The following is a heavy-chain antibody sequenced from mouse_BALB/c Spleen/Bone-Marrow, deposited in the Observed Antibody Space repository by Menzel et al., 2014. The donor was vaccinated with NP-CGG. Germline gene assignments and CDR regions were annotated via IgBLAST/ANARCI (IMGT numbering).Heavy chain of an antibody. CDR3: ARGGSSRAWFAY. CDR2: IWAGGST. V-gene: IGHV2-9*02. J-gene: IGHJ3*01. CDR1: EFSLTSYG. Sequence: VQRVESGPGLVAPSQSLSITCTVSEFSLTSYGVHWVRQPPGKGLEWLGVIWAGGSTNYDSALMSRLSISKDNSKSQVFLKMNSLQTDDTAMYYCARGGSSRAWFAYWGQGTLVAVSA. D-gene: IGHD1-1*01.